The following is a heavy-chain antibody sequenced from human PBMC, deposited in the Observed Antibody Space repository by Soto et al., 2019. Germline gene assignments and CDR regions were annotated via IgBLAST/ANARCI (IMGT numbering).Heavy chain of an antibody. Sequence: VKVSCKASGYTFTSYAMHWVRQAPGQRLEWMGWINAGNGNTKYSQKFQGRVTITRDTSASTAYMELSSLRSEDTAVYYCAIAAAGPIGNWFDPWGQGTLVTVSS. CDR1: GYTFTSYA. J-gene: IGHJ5*02. CDR2: INAGNGNT. V-gene: IGHV1-3*01. D-gene: IGHD6-13*01. CDR3: AIAAAGPIGNWFDP.